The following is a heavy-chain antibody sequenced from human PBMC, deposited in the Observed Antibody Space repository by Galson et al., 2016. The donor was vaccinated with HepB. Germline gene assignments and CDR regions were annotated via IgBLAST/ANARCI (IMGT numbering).Heavy chain of an antibody. V-gene: IGHV3-23*01. Sequence: SLRLSCAASGFTFSNYAMRWVRQAPRKGLEWVSAFSGSLVTTYYADSVKGRFTISRDNSKNTLYLQMNSLRVEDTAVYYCAKAPLGTSSGDCCYSFDIWGQGTLVTVSS. D-gene: IGHD2-21*02. CDR1: GFTFSNYA. CDR2: FSGSLVTT. J-gene: IGHJ3*02. CDR3: AKAPLGTSSGDCCYSFDI.